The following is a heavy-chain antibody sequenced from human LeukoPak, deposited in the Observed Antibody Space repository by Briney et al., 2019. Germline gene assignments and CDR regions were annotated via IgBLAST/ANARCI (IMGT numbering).Heavy chain of an antibody. Sequence: SETLSLTCTVSGGSISSGSYYWSWIRQPAGKGLEWIGRIYTSGRTNYNPSLKSRVTISVDTSKNQFSLKLSSVTAADTAVYCCARDSPERNSSSARGWFDPWGQGTLVTVSS. J-gene: IGHJ5*02. V-gene: IGHV4-61*02. CDR2: IYTSGRT. D-gene: IGHD6-6*01. CDR1: GGSISSGSYY. CDR3: ARDSPERNSSSARGWFDP.